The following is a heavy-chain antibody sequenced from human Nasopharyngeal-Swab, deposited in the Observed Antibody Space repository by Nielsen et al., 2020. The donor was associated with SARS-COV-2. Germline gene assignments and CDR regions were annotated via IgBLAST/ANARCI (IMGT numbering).Heavy chain of an antibody. CDR3: AKGRGDIVVVPAAIPEYFRH. J-gene: IGHJ1*01. Sequence: VRQMPGKGLEWVAFIRYDGTDIYYGDSVRGRFTISRDNSKNTLYLQVNSLRAEDTAVYYCAKGRGDIVVVPAAIPEYFRHWGQGTLVTVS. CDR2: IRYDGTDI. V-gene: IGHV3-30*02. D-gene: IGHD2-2*01.